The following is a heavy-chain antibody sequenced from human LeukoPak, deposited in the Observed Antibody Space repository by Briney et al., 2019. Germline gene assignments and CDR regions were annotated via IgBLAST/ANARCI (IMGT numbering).Heavy chain of an antibody. D-gene: IGHD6-6*01. CDR1: GFTFSSYA. Sequence: GGSLRLSCAASGFTFSSYAMHWVRQAPGKGLEWVAVISYDGSNKYYADSVKGRSTISRDNSKNTLYLQMNSLRAEDTAVYYCARMAARGGVIFDYWGQGTLVTVSS. J-gene: IGHJ4*02. V-gene: IGHV3-30*04. CDR3: ARMAARGGVIFDY. CDR2: ISYDGSNK.